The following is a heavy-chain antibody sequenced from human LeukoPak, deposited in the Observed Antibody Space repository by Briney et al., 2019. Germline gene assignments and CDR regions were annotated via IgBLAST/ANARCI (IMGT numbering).Heavy chain of an antibody. CDR1: GLTFSSYA. J-gene: IGHJ4*02. CDR3: AKDRDYYGSGGGDY. Sequence: GGSLRLSCAASGLTFSSYAMSWVRQAPGKGLEWVSLISGDGGSTYYADSVKGRFTISRDNSKNSLYLQMNSLRTEDTALYYCAKDRDYYGSGGGDYWGQGTLVTVSS. D-gene: IGHD3-10*01. V-gene: IGHV3-43*02. CDR2: ISGDGGST.